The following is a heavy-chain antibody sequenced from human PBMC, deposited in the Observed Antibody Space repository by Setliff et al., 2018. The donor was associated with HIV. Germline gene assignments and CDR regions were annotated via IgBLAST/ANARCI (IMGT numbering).Heavy chain of an antibody. D-gene: IGHD6-13*01. Sequence: ETLSLTCRVSDAYGNSNNYYWVWISQTPGKGLEGIGSIYYSGAAYYNPSLKSRVSISLDTSKNPFSLSLSSVTAADTAVYFCSRLTRTSSTSYKGRFDPWGLGTLVTVSS. CDR2: IYYSGAA. CDR1: DAYGNSNNYY. V-gene: IGHV4-39*01. CDR3: SRLTRTSSTSYKGRFDP. J-gene: IGHJ5*02.